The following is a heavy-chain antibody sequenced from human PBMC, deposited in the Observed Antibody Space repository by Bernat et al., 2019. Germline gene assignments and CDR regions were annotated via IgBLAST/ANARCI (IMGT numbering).Heavy chain of an antibody. CDR1: GFTFSSYG. CDR3: TTDGGDYDPFPD. J-gene: IGHJ4*02. D-gene: IGHD1-26*01. CDR2: IKSKTNGGTT. Sequence: VQLVESGGGVVQPGRSLRLSCAASGFTFSSYGMHWVRQAPGKGLEWVGRIKSKTNGGTTDYAAPVKGRFAISRDDSKNTLYLQMNSLKTEDTAVYYCTTDGGDYDPFPDWGQGTLVTVSS. V-gene: IGHV3-15*01.